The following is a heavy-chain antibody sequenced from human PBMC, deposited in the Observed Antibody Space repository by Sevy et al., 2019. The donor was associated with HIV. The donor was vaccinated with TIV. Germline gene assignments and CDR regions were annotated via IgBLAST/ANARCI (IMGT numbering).Heavy chain of an antibody. D-gene: IGHD6-19*01. CDR2: ISYDGSNK. Sequence: GESLKISCAASGFTFSSYAMHWVRQAPGKGLEWVAVISYDGSNKYYADSVKGRFTISRDNSKNTLYLQMNSLRAEDTAVYYCARDSLRYSSGWRTSDWYFDLWGRGTLVTVSS. CDR3: ARDSLRYSSGWRTSDWYFDL. CDR1: GFTFSSYA. J-gene: IGHJ2*01. V-gene: IGHV3-30-3*01.